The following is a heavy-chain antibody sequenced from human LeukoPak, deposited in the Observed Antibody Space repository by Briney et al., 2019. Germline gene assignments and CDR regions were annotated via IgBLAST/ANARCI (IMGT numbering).Heavy chain of an antibody. D-gene: IGHD6-13*01. CDR2: IYYSGST. Sequence: SETLSLTCAVSGGSITSSNWWTWVRQPPGKGLEWIGEIYYSGSTNYNPSLKSRVTISMDKSKNQFSLELTSVTAADTALYYCAREYGSSHGFDPWGQGTLVTVSS. J-gene: IGHJ5*02. CDR3: AREYGSSHGFDP. CDR1: GGSITSSNW. V-gene: IGHV4-4*02.